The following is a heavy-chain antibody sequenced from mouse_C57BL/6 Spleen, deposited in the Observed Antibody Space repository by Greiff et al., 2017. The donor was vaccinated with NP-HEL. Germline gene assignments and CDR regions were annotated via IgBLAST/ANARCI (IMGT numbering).Heavy chain of an antibody. CDR3: ARPDTGFAY. CDR1: GYTFTSYW. Sequence: VQLQQPGAELVKPGASVKLSCKASGYTFTSYWMPWVKQRPGQGLEWIGMIHPNSGCTNYPEKFKSKATLTGDKSSSTAYLQLSRLALEDSAVYCCARPDTGFAYWGQGTLVTVSA. V-gene: IGHV1-64*01. J-gene: IGHJ3*01. CDR2: IHPNSGCT.